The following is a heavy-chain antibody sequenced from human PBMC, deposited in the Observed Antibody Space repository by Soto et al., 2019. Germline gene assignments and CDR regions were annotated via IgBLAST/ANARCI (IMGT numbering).Heavy chain of an antibody. J-gene: IGHJ5*02. V-gene: IGHV6-1*01. CDR2: TYYRSKWYN. Sequence: SQTLSLTCAISGDSVSSNSAAWNWIRQSPSRGLEWLGRTYYRSKWYNDYAVSVKSRITINPDTSKNQFSLQLNSVTPEDTAVYYCARGEGYDGAWSYYKGNWFYPWGKGTLDTVSS. D-gene: IGHD3-10*01. CDR1: GDSVSSNSAA. CDR3: ARGEGYDGAWSYYKGNWFYP.